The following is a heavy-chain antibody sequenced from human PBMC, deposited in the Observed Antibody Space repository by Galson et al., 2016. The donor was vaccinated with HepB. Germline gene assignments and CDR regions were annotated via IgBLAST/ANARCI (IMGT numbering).Heavy chain of an antibody. V-gene: IGHV4-59*01. CDR3: ARDDSSGFDH. D-gene: IGHD3-22*01. CDR2: ISYRGST. J-gene: IGHJ1*01. CDR1: GGSISGYY. Sequence: SETLSLTCAVSGGSISGYYWSWIRQSPGKGLDWIGYISYRGSTNYNPSLKSRVTISADTSKTQFSLRLTSVTAADTAVYYCARDDSSGFDHWGPGTLVTVSS.